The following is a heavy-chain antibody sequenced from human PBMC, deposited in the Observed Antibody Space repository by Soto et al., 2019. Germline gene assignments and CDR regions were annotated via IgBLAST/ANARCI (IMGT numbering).Heavy chain of an antibody. J-gene: IGHJ6*02. CDR2: TYYRSKWYN. CDR3: TRRPDRGGAAASTCNYCMEV. V-gene: IGHV6-1*01. Sequence: SQTLSLTCAISGDSVSSNSAAWNWIRQSPSRGLEWLGRTYYRSKWYNDYAVSVKSRITINPDTSKNQFSLQLNSVTPEDTAVYYCTRRPDRGGAAASTCNYCMEVGGQGTTVAVS. D-gene: IGHD6-13*01. CDR1: GDSVSSNSAA.